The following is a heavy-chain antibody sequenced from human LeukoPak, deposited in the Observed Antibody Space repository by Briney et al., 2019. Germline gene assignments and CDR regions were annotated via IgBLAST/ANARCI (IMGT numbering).Heavy chain of an antibody. CDR3: ARLGPGNSEVDY. Sequence: PSETLSLTCAVYGGSFSGYYWSWIRQPPGKGLEWIGEINHSGSTNYNPSLKSRVTISVDTSKKQFSLKLRSVTAADTAVYYCARLGPGNSEVDYWGQGTLVTVSS. CDR2: INHSGST. V-gene: IGHV4-34*01. D-gene: IGHD4-23*01. J-gene: IGHJ4*02. CDR1: GGSFSGYY.